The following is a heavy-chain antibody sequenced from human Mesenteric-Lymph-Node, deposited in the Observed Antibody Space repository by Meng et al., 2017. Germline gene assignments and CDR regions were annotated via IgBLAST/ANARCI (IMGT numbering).Heavy chain of an antibody. V-gene: IGHV3-74*01. CDR1: GFLSNNYW. CDR3: ARGSYYSTWI. D-gene: IGHD3-10*01. CDR2: INSDGGTP. Sequence: GESLKISCAASGFLSNNYWHWVRQAPGKGLVWVSRINSDGGTPVYADSVKGRFTISRDNAKNTLDLQMNSLRAEDTAVYYCARGSYYSTWIWGQGTMVTVSS. J-gene: IGHJ3*02.